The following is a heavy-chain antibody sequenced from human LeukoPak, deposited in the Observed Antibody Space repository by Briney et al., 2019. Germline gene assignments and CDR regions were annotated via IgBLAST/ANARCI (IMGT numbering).Heavy chain of an antibody. Sequence: GGSLRLSCAASGFTFDDYGMSWVRHAPGKGLEWVSGINWNGGSTGYADSVKGRYTISRDNAKNSLYLQMSSLRAEDTALYYCARGVYSSEYFDYWGQGTLVTVSS. J-gene: IGHJ4*02. D-gene: IGHD6-25*01. CDR2: INWNGGST. CDR3: ARGVYSSEYFDY. V-gene: IGHV3-20*04. CDR1: GFTFDDYG.